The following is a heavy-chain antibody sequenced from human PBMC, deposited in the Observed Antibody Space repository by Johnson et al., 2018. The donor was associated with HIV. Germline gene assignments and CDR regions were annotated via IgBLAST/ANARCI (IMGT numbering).Heavy chain of an antibody. CDR3: ARDQTYYYDTSGYQGAFDI. Sequence: QEQLVESGGGLVQPGRSLRLSCAASAFTFSSYGMHWVRQAPGKGLEWVAVISYDGSNKYYAHSVKGRFTISRDNARSTLYLQLNSLRPEETAGYYCARDQTYYYDTSGYQGAFDIWGQGTMVSVSS. CDR2: ISYDGSNK. V-gene: IGHV3-30*03. D-gene: IGHD3-22*01. CDR1: AFTFSSYG. J-gene: IGHJ3*02.